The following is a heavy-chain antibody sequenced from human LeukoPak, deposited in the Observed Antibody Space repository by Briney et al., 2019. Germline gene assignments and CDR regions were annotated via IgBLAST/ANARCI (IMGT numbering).Heavy chain of an antibody. CDR1: GFTFRTYS. CDR2: ISSSSSSI. CDR3: AREERESGGWDV. J-gene: IGHJ6*02. Sequence: PGGSLRLSCAASGFTFRTYSMNWVRQAPGKGLEWVSYISSSSSSIFYADSVKGRFTISRDNAKNSLYLQMNSLRDEDTAVYYCAREERESGGWDVWGQGTTVTVSS. D-gene: IGHD1-1*01. V-gene: IGHV3-48*02.